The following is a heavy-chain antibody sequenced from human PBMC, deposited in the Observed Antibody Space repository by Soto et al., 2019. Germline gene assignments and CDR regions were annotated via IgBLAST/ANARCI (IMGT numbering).Heavy chain of an antibody. D-gene: IGHD2-21*01. Sequence: EVQLVESGGGLVQPGGSLRLSCAASGFTVSSNYMSWVRQAPGKGLDWVSVIYSGGTTYYADSVKGRFTISRDNSKNTRYLQMNSLRAEDMAAYYWARKGDSGDDRGGFDPWGQGALVTVSS. CDR3: ARKGDSGDDRGGFDP. J-gene: IGHJ5*02. V-gene: IGHV3-66*01. CDR1: GFTVSSNY. CDR2: IYSGGTT.